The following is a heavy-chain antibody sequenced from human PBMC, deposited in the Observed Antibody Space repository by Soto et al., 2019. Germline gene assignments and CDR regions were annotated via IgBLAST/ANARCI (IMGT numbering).Heavy chain of an antibody. V-gene: IGHV3-48*01. CDR2: ISSSSSTI. CDR1: GFTFSSYS. CDR3: AREGSSWFNWFDP. D-gene: IGHD6-13*01. Sequence: EVQLVESGGGLVQPGGSLRLSCAASGFTFSSYSMNWVRQAPGKGLEWVSYISSSSSTIYYADSVKGRLTISRDNAKNSLYLQMTSLRAEDTAVYYCAREGSSWFNWFDPWGQGTLVTVSS. J-gene: IGHJ5*02.